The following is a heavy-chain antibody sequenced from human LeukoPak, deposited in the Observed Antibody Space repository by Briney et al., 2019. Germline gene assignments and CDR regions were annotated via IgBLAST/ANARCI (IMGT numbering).Heavy chain of an antibody. CDR1: GGSFSGYY. Sequence: PETLSLTCAVYGGSFSGYYWSWIRQPPGRGLEWIGEINHSGITNYNPSLKSRVTISVDTSKNQFSLKLSSVTAADTAVYYCARAQKASVTGSRPFDYWGQGTLVTVSS. CDR3: ARAQKASVTGSRPFDY. V-gene: IGHV4-34*01. CDR2: INHSGIT. D-gene: IGHD6-19*01. J-gene: IGHJ4*02.